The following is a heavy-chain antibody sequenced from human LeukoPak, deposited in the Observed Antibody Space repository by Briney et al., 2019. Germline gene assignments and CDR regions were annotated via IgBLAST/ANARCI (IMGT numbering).Heavy chain of an antibody. D-gene: IGHD3-22*01. CDR3: AKGGYYDSSVYYTLAFDY. J-gene: IGHJ4*02. CDR1: GFTFSSYW. CDR2: INSDGSST. V-gene: IGHV3-74*01. Sequence: GGSLRLSCAASGFTFSSYWMHWVRQAPGKGLVWVSRINSDGSSTSYADSVKGRFTISRDNAKNTLYLQMNSLRAEDTAVYYCAKGGYYDSSVYYTLAFDYWGQGTLVTVSS.